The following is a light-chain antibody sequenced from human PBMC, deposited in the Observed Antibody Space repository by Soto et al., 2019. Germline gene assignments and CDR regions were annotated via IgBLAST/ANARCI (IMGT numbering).Light chain of an antibody. V-gene: IGKV1-39*01. J-gene: IGKJ5*01. CDR2: TAS. CDR3: QQSYTTPWIT. Sequence: IQMTQSPSSLSASVGDRVTITCRASQSISNYLNWYQQKPGKAPKLLLYTASSLESGVPSRFSGSGSGTDFTLTISSVQPEDFATYYCQQSYTTPWITFGQGTRLEI. CDR1: QSISNY.